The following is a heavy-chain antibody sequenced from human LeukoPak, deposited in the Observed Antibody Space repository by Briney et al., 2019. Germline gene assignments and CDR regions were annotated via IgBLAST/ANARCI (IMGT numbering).Heavy chain of an antibody. CDR1: GYTFTSYD. CDR3: ARGPPNWGYDY. V-gene: IGHV1-8*01. D-gene: IGHD7-27*01. Sequence: ASVKVSCKASGYTFTSYDFNWVRQATGQRPEWMGWMSPNSGDTGYAQKFRDRVTMTRNTSISTAYMELSSLRSDDTAVYYCARGPPNWGYDYWGPGTLVTVSS. J-gene: IGHJ4*02. CDR2: MSPNSGDT.